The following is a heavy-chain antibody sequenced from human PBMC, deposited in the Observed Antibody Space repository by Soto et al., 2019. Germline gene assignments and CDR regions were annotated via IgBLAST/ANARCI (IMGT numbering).Heavy chain of an antibody. CDR1: GYTFTSYY. Sequence: ASVKVSCKASGYTFTSYYMHWVRQAPGQGLEWMGIINPSGGSTSYAQKFQGRVTMTRDTSTSTVYMELSSLRSEDTAVYYCARDSLRLGARTIFGVVLPYYYGMDVWGQGTTVTVSS. V-gene: IGHV1-46*01. CDR3: ARDSLRLGARTIFGVVLPYYYGMDV. CDR2: INPSGGST. D-gene: IGHD3-3*01. J-gene: IGHJ6*02.